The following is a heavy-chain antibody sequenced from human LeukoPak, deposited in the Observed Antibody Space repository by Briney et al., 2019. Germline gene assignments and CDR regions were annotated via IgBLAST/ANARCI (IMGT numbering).Heavy chain of an antibody. D-gene: IGHD3-3*01. V-gene: IGHV3-20*04. CDR1: GFTLSIYG. J-gene: IGHJ6*03. CDR2: INWYGAST. Sequence: GLSLRLSCAASGFTLSIYGMSWVRQARRKGLEWGTGINWYGASTVYADSLQDRFNISRDNSKNSLYLQINMLRAEDTAVEYCAKERGGGVFGVVIKRSYYYMYVWGKGTTVTVAS. CDR3: AKERGGGVFGVVIKRSYYYMYV.